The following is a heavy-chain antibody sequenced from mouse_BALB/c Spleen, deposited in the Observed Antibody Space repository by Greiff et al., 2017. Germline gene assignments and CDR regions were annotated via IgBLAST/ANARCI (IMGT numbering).Heavy chain of an antibody. CDR1: GYSFTGYF. D-gene: IGHD2-4*01. CDR2: INPYNGDT. J-gene: IGHJ2*01. Sequence: EVQLKESGPELVKPGASVKISCKASGYSFTGYFMNWVMQSHGKSLEWIGRINPYNGDTFYNQKFKGKATLTVDKSSSTAHMELRSLASEDSAVYYCARFDYDYDGYWGQGTTLTVSS. V-gene: IGHV1-20*02. CDR3: ARFDYDYDGY.